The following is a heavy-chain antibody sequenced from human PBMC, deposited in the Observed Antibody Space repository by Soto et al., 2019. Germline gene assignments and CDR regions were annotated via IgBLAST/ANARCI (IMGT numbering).Heavy chain of an antibody. D-gene: IGHD5-18*01. J-gene: IGHJ4*02. V-gene: IGHV4-31*03. Sequence: SETLSLTCTVSGGSISSGVYYWNWIRQHPGKGLEWIAYIYYTGTTYYNPSLKSRVTISIDRSNNQFSLMLSSVTAEDTAVYYCARGASAYSYRSPAFDLWGQGTLVTVSS. CDR2: IYYTGTT. CDR3: ARGASAYSYRSPAFDL. CDR1: GGSISSGVYY.